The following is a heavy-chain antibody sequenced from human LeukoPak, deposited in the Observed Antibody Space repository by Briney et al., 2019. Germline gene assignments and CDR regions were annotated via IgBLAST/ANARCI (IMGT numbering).Heavy chain of an antibody. CDR1: GYTLTELS. D-gene: IGHD6-13*01. J-gene: IGHJ5*02. Sequence: ASVKVSCKVSGYTLTELSMHWVRQAPGKGLEWMGGFDPEDGETIYAQKFQGRVTMTEDTSTDTAYMELSSLRSEDTAVYYCATTSGVSSWGPKWFDPWGQGTLVTVSS. V-gene: IGHV1-24*01. CDR3: ATTSGVSSWGPKWFDP. CDR2: FDPEDGET.